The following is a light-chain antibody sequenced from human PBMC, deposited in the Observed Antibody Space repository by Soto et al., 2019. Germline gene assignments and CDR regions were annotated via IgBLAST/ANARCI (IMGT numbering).Light chain of an antibody. CDR3: QQYNGYSTWT. CDR2: KAS. V-gene: IGKV1-5*03. CDR1: QSISSW. Sequence: DIQMTQSPSTLSASVGDRVTITCRASQSISSWLAWYQQKPGKAPKLLIYKASSLESGVPSRFSGSGSGTEFTLSISSLQPDAFASYYCQQYNGYSTWTFGQATKVEIK. J-gene: IGKJ1*01.